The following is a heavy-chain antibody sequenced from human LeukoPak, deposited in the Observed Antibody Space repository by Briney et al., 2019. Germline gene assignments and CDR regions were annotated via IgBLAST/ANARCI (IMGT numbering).Heavy chain of an antibody. CDR1: GFTFDGYC. Sequence: GRSLRLSCAASGFTFDGYCRHWVRQAPGKGLEWVSGISCNSVSIDYADSVKGRFTISRDNDKNSLYLPMTSLRAADTALYFCAKGAGSTTYYYHMDVWGKGTTVTVSS. CDR3: AKGAGSTTYYYHMDV. V-gene: IGHV3-9*01. D-gene: IGHD1-26*01. J-gene: IGHJ6*03. CDR2: ISCNSVSI.